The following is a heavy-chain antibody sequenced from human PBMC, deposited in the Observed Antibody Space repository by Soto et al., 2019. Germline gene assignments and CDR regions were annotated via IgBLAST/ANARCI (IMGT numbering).Heavy chain of an antibody. CDR1: GFTFSSYA. V-gene: IGHV3-30-3*01. J-gene: IGHJ6*02. Sequence: QVQLVESGGGVVQPGRSLRLSCAASGFTFSSYAMHWVRQAPGKGLEWVAVISYDGSNKYYADSVKGRFTISRDNSKNTLYLKMNRLRGEDTAVYYCVSLSGGERHYYYYGMDVWGQGTTVTVSS. CDR3: VSLSGGERHYYYYGMDV. D-gene: IGHD2-15*01. CDR2: ISYDGSNK.